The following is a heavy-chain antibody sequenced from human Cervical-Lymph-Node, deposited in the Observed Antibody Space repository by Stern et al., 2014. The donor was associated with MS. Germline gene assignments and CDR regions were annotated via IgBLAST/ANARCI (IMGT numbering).Heavy chain of an antibody. D-gene: IGHD3-3*01. CDR3: ARGLPYFDFWSGYPNLDY. CDR1: GYTFTSYY. J-gene: IGHJ4*02. CDR2: INPSSGIT. Sequence: QVPLGESGAEVEKPGASVKVSCKASGYTFTSYYMHWVRQAPGQGLEWMGIINPSSGITNYAQKFQGRVIMTRDTSTSTVYLELSSLRSEDTAVFYCARGLPYFDFWSGYPNLDYWGQGTLVTVS. V-gene: IGHV1-46*01.